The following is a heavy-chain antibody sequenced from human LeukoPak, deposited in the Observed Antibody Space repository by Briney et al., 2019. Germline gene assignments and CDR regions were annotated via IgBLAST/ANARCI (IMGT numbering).Heavy chain of an antibody. J-gene: IGHJ6*02. CDR1: GFTFSSYW. Sequence: PGGSLRLSCAACGFTFSSYWMLWVRQAPGKGLVWVSRINGDGSSTNYADSVKGRFTISRDNAQNTLHLQMNSLGAEDTAVYYCTRVDIRGYRSFYHYYGMDVWGQGTTVTVSS. D-gene: IGHD3-16*02. V-gene: IGHV3-74*01. CDR3: TRVDIRGYRSFYHYYGMDV. CDR2: INGDGSST.